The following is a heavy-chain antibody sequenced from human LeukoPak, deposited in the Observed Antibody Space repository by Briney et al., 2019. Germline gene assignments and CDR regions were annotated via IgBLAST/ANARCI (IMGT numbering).Heavy chain of an antibody. Sequence: PGRSLRLSCAASGFTFDDYAMHWVRQAPGKGLEWVSGISWNSGSIGYADSVKGRFTISRDNAKNSLYLQMNSLRAEDTALYYCAKDMPLDDDYGYYYYGMDVWGQGTTVTVSS. CDR1: GFTFDDYA. CDR2: ISWNSGSI. J-gene: IGHJ6*02. D-gene: IGHD4/OR15-4a*01. CDR3: AKDMPLDDDYGYYYYGMDV. V-gene: IGHV3-9*01.